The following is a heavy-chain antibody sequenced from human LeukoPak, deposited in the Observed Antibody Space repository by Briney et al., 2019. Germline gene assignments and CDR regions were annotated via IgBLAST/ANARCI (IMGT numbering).Heavy chain of an antibody. CDR1: GFTFSSYA. CDR3: AKDLYYYDSSGYLEAFDI. CDR2: ISGSGGST. D-gene: IGHD3-22*01. V-gene: IGHV3-23*01. Sequence: GGSLRLSCAASGFTFSSYAMSWVRQAPGKGLEWVSAISGSGGSTYYADSGKGRFTISRDNSKNTLYLQMNSLRAEDTAVYYCAKDLYYYDSSGYLEAFDIWGQGTMVTVSS. J-gene: IGHJ3*02.